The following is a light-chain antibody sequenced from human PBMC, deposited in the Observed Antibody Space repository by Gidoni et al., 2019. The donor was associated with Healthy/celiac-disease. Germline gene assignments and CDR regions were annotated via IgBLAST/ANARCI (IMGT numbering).Light chain of an antibody. J-gene: IGLJ2*01. Sequence: QSALTQPAFVSGSPGQSITISCTGTSSDVGGYNYVSWYQQPPGKAPKLMIYDVSNRPSGVSNRFSGSKSGNTASLTISGLQAEDEADYYCSSYTSSSTLVFGGGTKLTVL. CDR2: DVS. V-gene: IGLV2-14*01. CDR3: SSYTSSSTLV. CDR1: SSDVGGYNY.